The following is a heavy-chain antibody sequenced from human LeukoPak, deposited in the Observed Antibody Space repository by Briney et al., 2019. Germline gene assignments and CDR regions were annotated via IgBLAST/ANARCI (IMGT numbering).Heavy chain of an antibody. CDR3: AKRSAAGTVGYFDY. CDR2: ISWNSGTI. Sequence: AGGSLRLSCAASGFTFDDYAMHWVRQVPGKGLEWVSGISWNSGTIYYADSVKGRFTISRDNDKNSLFLQMNSLRAEDTALYYCAKRSAAGTVGYFDYWGQGTLVTVSS. V-gene: IGHV3-9*01. J-gene: IGHJ4*02. CDR1: GFTFDDYA. D-gene: IGHD6-13*01.